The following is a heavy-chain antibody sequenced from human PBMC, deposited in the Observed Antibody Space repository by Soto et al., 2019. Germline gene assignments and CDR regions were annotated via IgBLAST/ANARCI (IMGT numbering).Heavy chain of an antibody. J-gene: IGHJ3*02. Sequence: SETLCLTCTVSRGSRSSGSHYWSWIRQPPRKRLERIAYSYYTGGTDYNPSLKRRVAISVDMSKNLFSLRLDTVTAADTPVYYCARDRSDNLNSFDAFDIWGQGXLVTV. CDR3: ARDRSDNLNSFDAFDI. CDR1: RGSRSSGSHY. CDR2: SYYTGGT. D-gene: IGHD1-1*01. V-gene: IGHV4-61*01.